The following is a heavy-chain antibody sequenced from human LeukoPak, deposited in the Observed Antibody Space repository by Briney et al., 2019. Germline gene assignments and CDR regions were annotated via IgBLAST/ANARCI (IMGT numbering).Heavy chain of an antibody. V-gene: IGHV3-74*01. CDR1: GLIFTSYW. D-gene: IGHD3-22*01. CDR2: INSDGSST. J-gene: IGHJ4*02. Sequence: GGSLRLSCAASGLIFTSYWMHWVRQAPGKGLVWVSRINSDGSSTTYADSVKGRFTISRDNAKNTLYLQMNSLRAEDTAVYYCAKPAPHNTDYYYGVHFDYWGQGALVTVSS. CDR3: AKPAPHNTDYYYGVHFDY.